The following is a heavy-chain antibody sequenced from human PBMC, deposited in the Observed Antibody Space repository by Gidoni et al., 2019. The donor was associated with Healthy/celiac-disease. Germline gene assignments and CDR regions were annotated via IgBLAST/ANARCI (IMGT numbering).Heavy chain of an antibody. V-gene: IGHV3-11*05. CDR2: ISSSSSYT. Sequence: QVQLVESGGGLVKPGGSLRLSCAASGFTFRDYYMSWIRQAPGKGLEWVSYISSSSSYTNYADSVKGRFTISRDNAKNSLYLQMNSLRAEDTAVYYCAREGPMRWTHGPFDIWGQGTMVTVSS. D-gene: IGHD2-15*01. J-gene: IGHJ3*02. CDR1: GFTFRDYY. CDR3: AREGPMRWTHGPFDI.